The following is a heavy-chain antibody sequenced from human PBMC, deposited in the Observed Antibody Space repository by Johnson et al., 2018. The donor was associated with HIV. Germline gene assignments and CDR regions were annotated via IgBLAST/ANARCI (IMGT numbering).Heavy chain of an antibody. CDR2: ISYDGGNK. J-gene: IGHJ3*01. CDR1: GFTFSRHA. D-gene: IGHD1-26*01. CDR3: VTADRGSA. Sequence: VQLVESGGGVVQPERSVRLSCSASGFTFSRHAMHWVRQAPGKGLEWVACISYDGGNKYYADSVKGRFTISRDNAKNSLYLQMNSLRDEDTAVYYCVTADRGSAWGQGTTVTVSS. V-gene: IGHV3-30*04.